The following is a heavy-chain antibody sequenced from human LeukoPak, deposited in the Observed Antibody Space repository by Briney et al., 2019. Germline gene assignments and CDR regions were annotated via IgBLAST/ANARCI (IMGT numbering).Heavy chain of an antibody. CDR1: GFTFSSYS. V-gene: IGHV3-21*01. CDR2: ISSSSSYI. CDR3: ARDKAGTTPYYYYSMDV. J-gene: IGHJ6*03. Sequence: GGSLRLSCAASGFTFSSYSMNWVRQAPGKGLEWVSSISSSSSYIYYADSVKGRFTISRDNAKNSLYLQMNSLRAEDTAVYYCARDKAGTTPYYYYSMDVWAKGPRSPSP. D-gene: IGHD1-14*01.